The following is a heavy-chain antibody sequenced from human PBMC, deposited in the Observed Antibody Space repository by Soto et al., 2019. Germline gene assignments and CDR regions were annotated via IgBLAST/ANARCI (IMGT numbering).Heavy chain of an antibody. J-gene: IGHJ5*02. CDR3: ATEGHLYWFDP. Sequence: QVQLVQSGAEVKKPGSSVKVSCKASGGTFSSYAISWVRQAPGQGLEWMGGIIPIFGTANYAQQFQGRVTITADESTSTAYMELSSMRSEDTAVYYCATEGHLYWFDPWGQGTLVTVSS. V-gene: IGHV1-69*01. CDR1: GGTFSSYA. CDR2: IIPIFGTA.